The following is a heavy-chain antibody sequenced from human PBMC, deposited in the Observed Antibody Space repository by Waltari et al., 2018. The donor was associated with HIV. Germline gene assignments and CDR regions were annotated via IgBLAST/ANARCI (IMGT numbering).Heavy chain of an antibody. V-gene: IGHV3-30*18. CDR2: VSDGGRNK. J-gene: IGHJ5*02. Sequence: QVKLVESGGGVVQPGGSLRLSCAASGFSCSRDGMHWVRQVPGRGLGGVGVVSDGGRNKDKAYSARGRITSARDNSKNPLYQKMNSLRAEDTAVYYCAKDYLVVVTAAGPFDPWGQGTLFTVSP. CDR3: AKDYLVVVTAAGPFDP. CDR1: GFSCSRDG. D-gene: IGHD2-21*02.